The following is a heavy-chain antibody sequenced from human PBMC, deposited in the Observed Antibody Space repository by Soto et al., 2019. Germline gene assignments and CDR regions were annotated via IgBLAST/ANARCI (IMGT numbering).Heavy chain of an antibody. CDR3: ARQDCSSTSCYTRWFDP. Sequence: PGESLKISCQGFGYTFSNSWIGWVRQMPGKGLEWMGIIYPGDSDTRYSPSFQGQVTISADKSISTAYLQWSSLKASDTAMYYCARQDCSSTSCYTRWFDPWGQGTLVTVSS. V-gene: IGHV5-51*01. J-gene: IGHJ5*02. CDR1: GYTFSNSW. CDR2: IYPGDSDT. D-gene: IGHD2-2*02.